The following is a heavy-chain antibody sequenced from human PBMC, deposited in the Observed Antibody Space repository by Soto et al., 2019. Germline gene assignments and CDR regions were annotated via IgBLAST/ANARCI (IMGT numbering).Heavy chain of an antibody. CDR2: ISYDGSNK. V-gene: IGHV3-30-3*01. CDR1: GFTFSSYA. Sequence: GGPLRFSCAASGFTFSSYAMHWVRQAPGKGLEWVAVISYDGSNKYYADSVKGRFTIPRDNSKNTLYLQMNGLRAEDTAVYYCARASVGSYGYFDYWGQGTLVTVPS. J-gene: IGHJ4*02. D-gene: IGHD1-26*01. CDR3: ARASVGSYGYFDY.